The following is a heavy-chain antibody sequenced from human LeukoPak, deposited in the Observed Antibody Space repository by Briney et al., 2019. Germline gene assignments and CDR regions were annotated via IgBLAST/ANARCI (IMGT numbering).Heavy chain of an antibody. D-gene: IGHD4-17*01. CDR2: INHGGST. CDR1: GGSFSGDF. CDR3: ARWTTVTRAFDY. J-gene: IGHJ4*02. Sequence: PSETLSLTCAVYGGSFSGDFWSWIRQSPGKGLEWIGEINHGGSTNYNPSLKSRVTMSVDTSKNQFSLKLSSVTAADTAVYYCARWTTVTRAFDYWGQGTLVTVSS. V-gene: IGHV4-34*01.